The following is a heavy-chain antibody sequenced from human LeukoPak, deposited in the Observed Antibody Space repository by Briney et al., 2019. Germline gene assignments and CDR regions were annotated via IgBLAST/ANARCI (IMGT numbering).Heavy chain of an antibody. Sequence: SETLSLTCTVSGGSISSGGYYWSWIRQPPGKGLEWIGYIYHSGSTYYNPSLKSRVTISVDRSKNQFSLKLSSVTAADTAVYYCARERPQGEQLEGFLYWGQGTLVTVSS. V-gene: IGHV4-30-2*01. D-gene: IGHD6-6*01. CDR2: IYHSGST. CDR1: GGSISSGGYY. CDR3: ARERPQGEQLEGFLY. J-gene: IGHJ4*02.